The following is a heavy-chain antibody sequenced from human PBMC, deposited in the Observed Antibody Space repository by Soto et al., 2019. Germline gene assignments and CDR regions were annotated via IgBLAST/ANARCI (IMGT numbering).Heavy chain of an antibody. CDR2: IYYSGST. V-gene: IGHV4-59*01. J-gene: IGHJ6*03. CDR3: ARVDFSRSDSNYYYYYMDV. CDR1: GGSISSYY. Sequence: QVQLQESGPGLVKPSETLSLTCTVSGGSISSYYWSWIRQPPGKGLEWIGYIYYSGSTNYNPSLKSRVTISVATSKNQFSLKLSSVTAADTAVYYWARVDFSRSDSNYYYYYMDVWGKGTTVTFSS. D-gene: IGHD3-3*01.